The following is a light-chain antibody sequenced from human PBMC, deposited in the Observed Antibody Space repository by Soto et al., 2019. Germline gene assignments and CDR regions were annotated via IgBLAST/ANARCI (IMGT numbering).Light chain of an antibody. CDR1: QSVRSN. CDR2: DTS. V-gene: IGKV3-11*01. J-gene: IGKJ1*01. Sequence: EIVLTQSPATLSVSPGERATLSCRASQSVRSNLAWYQQKPGQAPRLLIYDTSNRASGIPARFSGSGSGTDFTLTISSLEPEDSAVYYCLHRSNWPTFGQGTKVDI. CDR3: LHRSNWPT.